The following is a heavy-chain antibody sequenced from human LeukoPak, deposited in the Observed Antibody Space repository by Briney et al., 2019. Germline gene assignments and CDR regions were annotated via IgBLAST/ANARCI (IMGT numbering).Heavy chain of an antibody. CDR1: GFTFSDYY. D-gene: IGHD5-18*01. CDR3: ARDERGYSYGLDGFDY. J-gene: IGHJ4*02. CDR2: ISSSGSTI. Sequence: GGSLRLSCAASGFTFSDYYMSWLRQAPGKGLEWVSYISSSGSTIYYADSVKGRFTISRDKAKNSLYLQMNSLRAEDTAVYYCARDERGYSYGLDGFDYWGQGTLVTVSS. V-gene: IGHV3-11*04.